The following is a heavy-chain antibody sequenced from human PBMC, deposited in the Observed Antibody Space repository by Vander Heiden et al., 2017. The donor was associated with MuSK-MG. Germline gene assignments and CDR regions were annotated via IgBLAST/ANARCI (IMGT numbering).Heavy chain of an antibody. CDR3: AKDRYGSGYLGRVDF. CDR2: ISGGGGAT. CDR1: RFTFSSYA. Sequence: EVHLVESGGGLVQPGGSLRLSCAASRFTFSSYAMSWVRQAPGKGLEWVSSISGGGGATYYADSVKGRFTISRDNSKNTLYLQVHSLRAEDTAIYYCAKDRYGSGYLGRVDFWGQGTLVTVSS. D-gene: IGHD5-12*01. J-gene: IGHJ4*02. V-gene: IGHV3-23*04.